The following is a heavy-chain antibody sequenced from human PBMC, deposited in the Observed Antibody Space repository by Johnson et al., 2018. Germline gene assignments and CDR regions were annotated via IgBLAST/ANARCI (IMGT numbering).Heavy chain of an antibody. CDR1: GFIFSTYS. Sequence: EQLVESGGGLVEPGGSLRLSCAASGFIFSTYSMNWVRQAPGKGLEWVSSISSSRSYIYYADSAKGRFNISRDNAKNSLYLQMNSLRAEDTAVYYCARGVDYDFWSGYYPYYYYYMDVWGKGTTVTVSS. J-gene: IGHJ6*03. CDR3: ARGVDYDFWSGYYPYYYYYMDV. V-gene: IGHV3-21*01. D-gene: IGHD3-3*01. CDR2: ISSSRSYI.